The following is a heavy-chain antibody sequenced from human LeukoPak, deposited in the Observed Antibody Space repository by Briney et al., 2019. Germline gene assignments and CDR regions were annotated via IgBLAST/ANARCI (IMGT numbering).Heavy chain of an antibody. Sequence: GGSLTLSCAASGFTFSDYYMMWIRQAPGKGLEWVAYITSSSSTNYSDSGEGRFPVSRDNTKNSLFMQVNGLRAEDTAVYYCARVIRGTGGDWLDPWGQGTLVTVSS. D-gene: IGHD1-1*01. J-gene: IGHJ5*02. CDR2: ITSSSST. CDR3: ARVIRGTGGDWLDP. V-gene: IGHV3-11*06. CDR1: GFTFSDYY.